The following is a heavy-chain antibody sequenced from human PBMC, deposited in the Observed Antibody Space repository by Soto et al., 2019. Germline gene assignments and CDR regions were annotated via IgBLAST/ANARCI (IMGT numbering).Heavy chain of an antibody. CDR1: GGTFSSYA. D-gene: IGHD2-2*01. J-gene: IGHJ5*02. V-gene: IGHV1-69*06. CDR3: ARDRRYCSSTSCYAGHDNWFDP. CDR2: IIPIFGTA. Sequence: SVKVSCKASGGTFSSYAISWVRQAPGQGLEWMGGIIPIFGTANYAQKFQGRVTITADKSTSTAYMELSSLRSEDTAVYYCARDRRYCSSTSCYAGHDNWFDPWGQGTMVTVYS.